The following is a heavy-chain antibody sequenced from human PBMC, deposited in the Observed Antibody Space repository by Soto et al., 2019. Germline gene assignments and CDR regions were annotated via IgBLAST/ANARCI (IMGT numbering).Heavy chain of an antibody. CDR1: GFSFSHYW. J-gene: IGHJ4*02. CDR2: ISPDGRTT. V-gene: IGHV3-74*01. CDR3: ADSWLPTSY. Sequence: WGSLRVSCAASGFSFSHYWMHWVRQAPGKGLVWVSRISPDGRTTTYADSVKGRFTISRDNAKSTLYLQMNSLTVEDGAVYYCADSWLPTSYWGPGTLVTVSS. D-gene: IGHD3-10*01.